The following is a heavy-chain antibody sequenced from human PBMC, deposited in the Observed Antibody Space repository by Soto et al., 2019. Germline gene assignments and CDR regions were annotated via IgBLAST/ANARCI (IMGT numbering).Heavy chain of an antibody. CDR3: ARDLVFNWFDP. Sequence: GGSLRLSCAASGFTFSSYCMHWVRQAPGKGLEWVAVIWYDGSNKYYADSVKGRFTISRDNSKNTLYLQMNSLRAEDTAVYYCARDLVFNWFDPWGQGTLVTVSS. D-gene: IGHD6-6*01. CDR1: GFTFSSYC. CDR2: IWYDGSNK. J-gene: IGHJ5*02. V-gene: IGHV3-33*01.